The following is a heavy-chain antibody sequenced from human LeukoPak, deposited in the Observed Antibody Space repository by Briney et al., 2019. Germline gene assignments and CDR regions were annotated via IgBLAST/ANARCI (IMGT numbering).Heavy chain of an antibody. V-gene: IGHV5-51*01. CDR1: GYSFTSYW. J-gene: IGHJ2*01. Sequence: GESLKISCKGSGYSFTSYWIGWVRQMPGKGLEWMGIIYPGDSDTGYSPSFQGQVTISADKSISTAYLQWSSLKASDTAMYYCARTSLRGYSGYDALGYFDLWGRGTLVTVSS. CDR3: ARTSLRGYSGYDALGYFDL. D-gene: IGHD5-12*01. CDR2: IYPGDSDT.